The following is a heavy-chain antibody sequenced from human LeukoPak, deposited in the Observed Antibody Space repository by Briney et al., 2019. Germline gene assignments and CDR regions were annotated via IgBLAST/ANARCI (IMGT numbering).Heavy chain of an antibody. CDR1: GFTFSSYE. Sequence: GGSLTLSCAASGFTFSSYEMNWVRQAQGKGLEWDSYISSSGSTIYYADSVKGRFTISRDNAKNSLYLQMNSLRTEDTAVYYFARDQVVTMVRGVSMVDYWGQGTLVTVSS. D-gene: IGHD3-10*01. CDR2: ISSSGSTI. CDR3: ARDQVVTMVRGVSMVDY. V-gene: IGHV3-48*03. J-gene: IGHJ4*02.